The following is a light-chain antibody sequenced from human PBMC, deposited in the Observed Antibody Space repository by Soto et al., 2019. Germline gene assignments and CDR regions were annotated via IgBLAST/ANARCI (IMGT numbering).Light chain of an antibody. CDR3: SSYTTSNTPLYV. J-gene: IGLJ1*01. CDR2: GNT. V-gene: IGLV1-40*01. Sequence: QSALTQPPSVSGAPGQRVTISCTGSSSNIGAGFDVHWYQQLPATAPKLLIYGNTNRPSGVPDRFSGSKSGTSASLTITGLQAEDEADYYCSSYTTSNTPLYVFGTGTKVT. CDR1: SSNIGAGFD.